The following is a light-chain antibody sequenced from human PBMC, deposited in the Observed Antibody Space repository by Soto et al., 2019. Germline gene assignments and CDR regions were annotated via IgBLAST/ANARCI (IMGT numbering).Light chain of an antibody. J-gene: IGLJ2*01. CDR3: RSYTGSSTVV. Sequence: QSALTQPASVSGSPGQSITLSCTGTSSDVGGYNFVSWYQQHPGTAPKLMIYDVTNRPSGVSNRFSGSKSGNTASLTISGLQPEDEADYYCRSYTGSSTVVFGGGTKLTVL. CDR1: SSDVGGYNF. V-gene: IGLV2-14*01. CDR2: DVT.